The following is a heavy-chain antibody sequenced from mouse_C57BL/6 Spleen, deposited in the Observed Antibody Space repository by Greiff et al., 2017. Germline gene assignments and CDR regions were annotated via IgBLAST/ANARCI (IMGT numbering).Heavy chain of an antibody. CDR3: TRDLDDGYYDYAMDY. V-gene: IGHV5-9-1*02. Sequence: DVMLVESGEGLVKPGGSLKLSCAASGFTFSSYAMSWVRQTPEKRLEWVAYISSGGDYIYYADTVKGRFTISRDNARNTLYLQMSSLKSEDTAMYYCTRDLDDGYYDYAMDYWGQGTSVTVSS. J-gene: IGHJ4*01. D-gene: IGHD2-3*01. CDR1: GFTFSSYA. CDR2: ISSGGDYI.